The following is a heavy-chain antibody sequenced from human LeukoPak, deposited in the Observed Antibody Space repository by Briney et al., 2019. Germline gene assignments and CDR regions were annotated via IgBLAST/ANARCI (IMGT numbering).Heavy chain of an antibody. CDR3: AKESRGSGWYVHSIDY. V-gene: IGHV3-33*06. CDR1: GFAFSRYG. CDR2: IWYDGSNK. Sequence: GGSLRLSCAASGFAFSRYGMHWVRQAPGKGLEWVAVIWYDGSNKYYADSVKGRFTISRDNSKNTLYLQMNSLRAEDTAVYYCAKESRGSGWYVHSIDYWGQGTLVTVSS. J-gene: IGHJ4*02. D-gene: IGHD6-19*01.